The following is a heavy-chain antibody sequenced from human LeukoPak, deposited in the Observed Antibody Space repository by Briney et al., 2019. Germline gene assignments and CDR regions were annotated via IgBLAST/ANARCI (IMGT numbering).Heavy chain of an antibody. V-gene: IGHV4-34*01. D-gene: IGHD3-22*01. CDR2: INHSGST. CDR1: GGSFSGYY. J-gene: IGHJ4*02. CDR3: ARGRGYDSSGDFDY. Sequence: SETLSLTCAVYGGSFSGYYWSWIRQPPGKGLEWIGEINHSGSTNYNPSLKSRVTISVDTSKNQFSLKLSSVTAADTAVYYSARGRGYDSSGDFDYWGQGTLVTVSS.